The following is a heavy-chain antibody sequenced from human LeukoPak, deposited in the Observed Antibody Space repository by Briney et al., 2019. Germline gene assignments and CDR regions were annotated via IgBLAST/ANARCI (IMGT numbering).Heavy chain of an antibody. Sequence: SETLSLTCTVSGGSIGSYYWSWIRQPPGKGLEWIGYIYDSGSTNYNPSLKSRVTISIDTSKNHFSLKLSSVTAADTAVYYCARDFPDIVVVPAAMRPDYYYYYMDVWGKGTTVTISS. J-gene: IGHJ6*03. D-gene: IGHD2-2*01. CDR1: GGSIGSYY. V-gene: IGHV4-59*12. CDR2: IYDSGST. CDR3: ARDFPDIVVVPAAMRPDYYYYYMDV.